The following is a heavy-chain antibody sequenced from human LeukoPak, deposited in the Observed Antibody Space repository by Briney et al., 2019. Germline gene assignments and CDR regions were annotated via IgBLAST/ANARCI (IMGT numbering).Heavy chain of an antibody. V-gene: IGHV3-30*04. CDR1: GFTFSSYA. CDR2: ISYDGSNK. Sequence: GGSLRLSCAASGFTFSSYAMHWVRQAPGKGLERVAVISYDGSNKYYADSVKGRFIISRDNAKDSLYLQMNSLRVEDTAVYYCLRGDRRDYWGQGTLVTVSS. J-gene: IGHJ4*02. CDR3: LRGDRRDY.